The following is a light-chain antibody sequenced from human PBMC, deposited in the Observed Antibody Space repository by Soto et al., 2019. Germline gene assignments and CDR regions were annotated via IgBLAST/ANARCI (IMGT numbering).Light chain of an antibody. CDR2: DVS. V-gene: IGLV2-14*01. Sequence: QSALTQPASVSGSPGQSITISCTGTSSDVGGYRYVSWYQQLPGKAPKLIIYDVSDRPSGVSNRFSGSKSGNTASLTISGLQAEDGADYYCTSYTSSSLYVFGTGTKLTVL. J-gene: IGLJ1*01. CDR1: SSDVGGYRY. CDR3: TSYTSSSLYV.